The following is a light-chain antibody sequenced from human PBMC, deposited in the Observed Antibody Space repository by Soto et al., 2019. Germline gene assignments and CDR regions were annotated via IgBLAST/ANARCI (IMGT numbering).Light chain of an antibody. J-gene: IGKJ5*01. CDR1: KRMSSY. CDR2: AAS. CDR3: QQLNSYPLT. Sequence: DIQMTKSPSSLSASVGDRVPITRRASKRMSSYLTWYQQKPGKAPKLLIYAASTLQSGVPSRFSGSGSGTEFTLTISSLQPEDFATYYCQQLNSYPLTFGQGTRLEI. V-gene: IGKV1-9*01.